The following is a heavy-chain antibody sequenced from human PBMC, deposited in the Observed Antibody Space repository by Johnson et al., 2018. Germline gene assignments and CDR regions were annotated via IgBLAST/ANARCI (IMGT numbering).Heavy chain of an antibody. CDR1: GFSFSNAW. J-gene: IGHJ6*02. V-gene: IGHV3-15*07. CDR3: TTVCLGCGVLHGVEV. Sequence: VQLVESGGGLVKPGGSLRLSCAASGFSFSNAWLNWVRQAPGKGLEWVGRIKKRADGGTTDYPARVKGRFTISRDDSKNTLYLEMHSLKTGGTAVYYGTTVCLGCGVLHGVEVGGRGTTDTVSS. CDR2: IKKRADGGTT. D-gene: IGHD3-10*01.